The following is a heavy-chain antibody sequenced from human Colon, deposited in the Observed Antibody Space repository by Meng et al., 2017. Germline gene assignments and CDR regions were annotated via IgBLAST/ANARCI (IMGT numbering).Heavy chain of an antibody. V-gene: IGHV3-23*01. Sequence: GESLKISCAASGFSFGNYAMSWVRQAPGKGLEWIPSIRVNGRSTYYADSVKGRFTIPRDISDKTVNLEMNSLRAGDTAIHYCAKQRGVTTVRGIDDWGQGVLVTVSS. CDR3: AKQRGVTTVRGIDD. CDR1: GFSFGNYA. J-gene: IGHJ4*01. D-gene: IGHD3-10*01. CDR2: IRVNGRST.